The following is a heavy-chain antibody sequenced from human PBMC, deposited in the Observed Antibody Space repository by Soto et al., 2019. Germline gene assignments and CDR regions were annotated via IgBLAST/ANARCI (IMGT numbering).Heavy chain of an antibody. CDR1: GFTFSSYA. CDR2: ISGSGGST. V-gene: IGHV3-23*01. J-gene: IGHJ4*02. D-gene: IGHD3-10*01. Sequence: EVQLLESGGGLVQPGGSLRLSCAASGFTFSSYAMSWVRQAPGKGLEWVSAISGSGGSTYYADSVKGRFTISRDNSKNTLYLQMNSLRAEDTAVYYCASQRGLWFGELWSYWGQGTLVTVSS. CDR3: ASQRGLWFGELWSY.